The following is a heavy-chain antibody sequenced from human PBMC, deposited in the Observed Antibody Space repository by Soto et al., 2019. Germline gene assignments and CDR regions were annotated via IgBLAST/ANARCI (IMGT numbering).Heavy chain of an antibody. J-gene: IGHJ4*02. V-gene: IGHV3-23*01. CDR1: GFTFSSYA. D-gene: IGHD3-10*01. CDR3: ANGVMVRGYYFDY. CDR2: ISGSGGST. Sequence: QSGGSLRLSCAASGFTFSSYAMSWVRQAPGKGLEWVSAISGSGGSTYYADSVKGRFTISRDNSKNTLYLQMNSLRAEDTAVYYCANGVMVRGYYFDYWGQGTLVTVSS.